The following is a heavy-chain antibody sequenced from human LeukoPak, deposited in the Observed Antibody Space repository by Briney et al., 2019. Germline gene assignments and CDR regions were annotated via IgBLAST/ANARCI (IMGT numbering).Heavy chain of an antibody. J-gene: IGHJ6*03. CDR2: ISSSSSYI. V-gene: IGHV3-21*01. Sequence: MTGGSLRLSCAASGFTFSSYSMNWVRQAPGKGLEWVSSISSSSSYIYYADSVKGRFTISRDNAKNTLYLQMNSLRAEDTAVYYCARSPLFTAAGGYYYYMDVWGKGTTVTVSS. CDR3: ARSPLFTAAGGYYYYMDV. D-gene: IGHD2-21*02. CDR1: GFTFSSYS.